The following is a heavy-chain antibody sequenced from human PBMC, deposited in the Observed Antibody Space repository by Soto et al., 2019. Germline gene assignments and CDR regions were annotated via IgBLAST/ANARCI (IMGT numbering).Heavy chain of an antibody. CDR1: GGTFSSYA. CDR2: IIPIFGTA. Sequence: QVQLVQSGAEVKKPGSSVKVSCKASGGTFSSYAISWVRQAPGQGLEWMGGIIPIFGTANYAQKFQGRVTITAEDSTSTAYMELSSLGTADTAVYYCALGGMATITGVFDYWGQGTLVTVSS. J-gene: IGHJ4*02. V-gene: IGHV1-69*01. D-gene: IGHD5-12*01. CDR3: ALGGMATITGVFDY.